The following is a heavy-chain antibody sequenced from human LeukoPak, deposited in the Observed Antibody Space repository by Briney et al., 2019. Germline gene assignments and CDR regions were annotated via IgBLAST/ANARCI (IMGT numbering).Heavy chain of an antibody. D-gene: IGHD3-3*01. CDR2: ISGSGGST. CDR3: AKDGLGGGTPDDFWSGSTFDY. Sequence: PGGSLRLSCAASGFTFSSYWMTWVRQAPGKGLEWVSAISGSGGSTYYADSVKGRFTISRDNSKNTLYLQMNSLRAEDTAVYYCAKDGLGGGTPDDFWSGSTFDYWGQGTLVTVSS. J-gene: IGHJ4*02. CDR1: GFTFSSYW. V-gene: IGHV3-23*01.